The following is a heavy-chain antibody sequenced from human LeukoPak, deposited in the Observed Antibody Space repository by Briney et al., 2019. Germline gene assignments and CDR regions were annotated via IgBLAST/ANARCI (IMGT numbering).Heavy chain of an antibody. D-gene: IGHD6-13*01. Sequence: SETLSLTCTVSGGSISSSSYYWGWIRQPPGKGLEWIGSIYYSGSTYYNPSLKSRVTISVGTSKNQFSLKLSSVTAADTAVYYCARDCLMYSSSPTCYWGQGTLVTVSS. V-gene: IGHV4-39*07. CDR3: ARDCLMYSSSPTCY. CDR2: IYYSGST. J-gene: IGHJ4*02. CDR1: GGSISSSSYY.